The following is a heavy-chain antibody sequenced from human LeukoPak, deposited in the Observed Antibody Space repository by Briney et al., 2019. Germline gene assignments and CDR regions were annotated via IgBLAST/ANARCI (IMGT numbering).Heavy chain of an antibody. Sequence: GGSLRLSCAASGCTFDEYAMHWVRQVPGKGLEWVSGIGWNGDRIAYADSVRGRFTISRDNAKKSLYLHMSSLRPEDTAFYYCAKDEKQQLGAVAGNFDCWGQGTLVTVSS. V-gene: IGHV3-9*01. CDR1: GCTFDEYA. CDR3: AKDEKQQLGAVAGNFDC. D-gene: IGHD6-19*01. J-gene: IGHJ4*02. CDR2: IGWNGDRI.